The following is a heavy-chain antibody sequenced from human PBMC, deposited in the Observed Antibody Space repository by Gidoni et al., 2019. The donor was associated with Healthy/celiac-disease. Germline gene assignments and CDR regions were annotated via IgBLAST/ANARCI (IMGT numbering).Heavy chain of an antibody. V-gene: IGHV3-48*02. CDR3: AGIYSSGWRGSDY. D-gene: IGHD6-19*01. Sequence: EVQLVESGGGLVQPGGSLRLSCDASGFTFSSYIMTWVRQGPGKGLEWFSYIRSSRSTLYYAAFVKCRFTISRDNAKNSLFLQMNSLRDEDTAVYYFAGIYSSGWRGSDYWGQGTLVTVSS. CDR1: GFTFSSYI. J-gene: IGHJ4*02. CDR2: IRSSRSTL.